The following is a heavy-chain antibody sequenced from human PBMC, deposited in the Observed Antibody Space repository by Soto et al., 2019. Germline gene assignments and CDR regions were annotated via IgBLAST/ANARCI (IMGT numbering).Heavy chain of an antibody. CDR3: ARGSGYSGSSYWDY. CDR2: IYDSGNT. J-gene: IGHJ4*02. CDR1: GGSITSSY. D-gene: IGHD5-12*01. V-gene: IGHV4-59*01. Sequence: QVQLQESGPGLVKPSETLSLTCFVSGGSITSSYWIWIRQPPGKGLEWIGYIYDSGNTNYNPSLKRRGTISVDTSQNQFSLKLSSVTAADTAVYYCARGSGYSGSSYWDYWGQGTLVTVSS.